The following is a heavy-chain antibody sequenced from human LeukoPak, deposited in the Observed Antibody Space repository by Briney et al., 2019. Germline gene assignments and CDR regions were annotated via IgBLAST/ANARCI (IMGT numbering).Heavy chain of an antibody. CDR2: IYHSGST. J-gene: IGHJ4*02. CDR3: AGSSDTAMVKDY. CDR1: GGSISSGGYY. D-gene: IGHD5-18*01. Sequence: PSETLSLTCTVSGGSISSGGYYWSWIRQPPGKGLEWIGYIYHSGSTYYNPSLKSRVTISVDTSKNQFSLKLSSVTAADTAVYYCAGSSDTAMVKDYWGQGTLVTVSS. V-gene: IGHV4-30-2*02.